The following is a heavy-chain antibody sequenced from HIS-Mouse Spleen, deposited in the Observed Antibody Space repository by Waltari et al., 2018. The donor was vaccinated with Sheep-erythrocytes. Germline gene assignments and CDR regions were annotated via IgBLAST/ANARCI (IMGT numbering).Heavy chain of an antibody. CDR1: GFTFSSYS. V-gene: IGHV3-21*01. CDR2: ISSSSSYI. D-gene: IGHD1-26*01. Sequence: ELQLVESGGGLVKPGGSLSLSCAASGFTFSSYSMNWVRQAPGKGLEWVSSISSSSSYIYYADSVKGRFTISRDNAKNSLYLQMNSLRAEDTAVYYCARVASGATFDYWGQGTLVTVSS. CDR3: ARVASGATFDY. J-gene: IGHJ4*02.